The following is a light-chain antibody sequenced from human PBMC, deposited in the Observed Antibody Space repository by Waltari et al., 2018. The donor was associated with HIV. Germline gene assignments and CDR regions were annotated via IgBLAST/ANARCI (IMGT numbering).Light chain of an antibody. CDR1: QTVSSSY. Sequence: ELVLTQSPGTLSLSPGERATLSCRASQTVSSSYLAWYQKKPGQAPRLLIYAAYRRASGVSDRFSGGAAATDFPLIISSLEPEDFAVYYCQQYGDSLTFGQGTKVEIK. CDR2: AAY. V-gene: IGKV3-20*01. CDR3: QQYGDSLT. J-gene: IGKJ2*01.